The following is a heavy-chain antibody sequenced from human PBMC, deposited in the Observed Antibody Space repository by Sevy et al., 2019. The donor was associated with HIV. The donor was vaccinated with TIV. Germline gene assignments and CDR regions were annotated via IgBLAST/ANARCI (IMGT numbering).Heavy chain of an antibody. CDR1: GFTFSSYA. CDR3: AKMRKMDYSLTYYYDSNGYYGAFDI. V-gene: IGHV3-23*01. D-gene: IGHD3-22*01. CDR2: ISGSGGST. Sequence: GGSLRLSCAASGFTFSSYAMSWVRQAPGKGLEWVSAISGSGGSTYYADSVKGRFTISRENSKNTLYLQMNSLRAEDTAVYYCAKMRKMDYSLTYYYDSNGYYGAFDIWGQGTMVTVSS. J-gene: IGHJ3*02.